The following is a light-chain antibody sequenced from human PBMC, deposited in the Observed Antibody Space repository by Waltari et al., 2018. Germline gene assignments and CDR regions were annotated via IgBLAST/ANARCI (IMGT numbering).Light chain of an antibody. CDR3: QQRSTWPLT. J-gene: IGKJ4*01. CDR1: QSVDTY. V-gene: IGKV3-11*01. Sequence: EIVLTQSPATLSLSPEERATLSCRASQSVDTYLAWYQQKPGQAPRLLIHDASNRATGIPARFSGSGSGTDFTLTISSLEPEDFAVYYCQQRSTWPLTFGGGTKVEIK. CDR2: DAS.